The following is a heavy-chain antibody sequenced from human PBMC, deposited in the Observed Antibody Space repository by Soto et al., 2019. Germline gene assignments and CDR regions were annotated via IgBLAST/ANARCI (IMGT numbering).Heavy chain of an antibody. CDR3: ATLNSFGSDY. CDR2: IYSDGSGP. V-gene: IGHV3-74*03. D-gene: IGHD5-18*01. Sequence: PGGSLRLSCAASGFSFSSFLMHWVRQAPGKGLVWVSRIYSDGSGPMYADSVKGRFTISRDNAKSTLYLQMNSLRAEDTAVYYCATLNSFGSDYWGQGTLVTVSS. J-gene: IGHJ4*02. CDR1: GFSFSSFL.